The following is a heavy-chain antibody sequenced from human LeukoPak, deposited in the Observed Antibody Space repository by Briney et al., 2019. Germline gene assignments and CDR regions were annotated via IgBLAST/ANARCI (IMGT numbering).Heavy chain of an antibody. Sequence: GASVKVSCRASGYTFTSYGISWVRQAPGQGLEWMGWISAYNGNTNYPQKLQGRVTMTTDTSTSTAYMELRSLRSDDTAVYYCARSKVNIAEGIDFDYWGQGTLVTVSS. CDR2: ISAYNGNT. CDR3: ARSKVNIAEGIDFDY. CDR1: GYTFTSYG. D-gene: IGHD6-13*01. V-gene: IGHV1-18*01. J-gene: IGHJ4*02.